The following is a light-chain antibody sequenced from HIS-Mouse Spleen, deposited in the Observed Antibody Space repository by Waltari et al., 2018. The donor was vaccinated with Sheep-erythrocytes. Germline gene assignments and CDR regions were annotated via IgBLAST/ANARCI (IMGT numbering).Light chain of an antibody. CDR3: CSYAGSSTPWV. CDR2: EGS. CDR1: SQSVSSY. Sequence: PATLSLSPGERATLSCRASQSVSSYLAWYQQHPGKAPKLMIYEGSKRPSGVSNRFSGSKSGHTASLTSSGLQAEDEADYYCCSYAGSSTPWVFGGGTKLTVL. J-gene: IGLJ3*02. V-gene: IGLV2-23*01.